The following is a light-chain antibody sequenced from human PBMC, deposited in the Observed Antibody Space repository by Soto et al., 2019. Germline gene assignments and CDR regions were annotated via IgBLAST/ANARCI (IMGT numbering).Light chain of an antibody. J-gene: IGKJ4*01. CDR3: QQYYNTRLT. V-gene: IGKV4-1*01. CDR1: QSVLYSSNNKNY. CDR2: WAS. Sequence: DIVMTQSPDSLAVSLGERATINCKSSQSVLYSSNNKNYLAWYQQKPGQPPKLLIYWASTRESGVPDRFSGSGSGTDFPLTVSSLQAEDVAVYYCQQYYNTRLTFGGGTKVEIK.